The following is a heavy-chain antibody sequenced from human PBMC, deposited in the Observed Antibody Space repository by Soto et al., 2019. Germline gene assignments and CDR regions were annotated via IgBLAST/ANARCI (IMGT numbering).Heavy chain of an antibody. CDR1: GFTFSDFY. CDR2: ISGTDPYM. V-gene: IGHV3-11*03. Sequence: GGSLRLSCAASGFTFSDFYMSWVRQAPGKXLEWVAYISGTDPYMKYADAVRGRFTISRDNAKNSVYLQMNSLRDDDTAVYYCARRAETNGWNGFGADKYYFDFWGQGTLVTVFS. J-gene: IGHJ4*02. CDR3: ARRAETNGWNGFGADKYYFDF. D-gene: IGHD1-1*01.